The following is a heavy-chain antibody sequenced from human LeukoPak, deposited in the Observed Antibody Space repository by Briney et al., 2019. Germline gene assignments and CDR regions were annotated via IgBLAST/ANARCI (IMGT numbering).Heavy chain of an antibody. Sequence: GASVTVSCKASGGTFSSYAISWVRQAPGQGLEWMGGIIPIFGTANYAQKFQGRVTITADESTSTAYMELSSLRSEDTAVYYCARATWPTPYYYYGMDVWGQGTTVTVSS. J-gene: IGHJ6*02. CDR2: IIPIFGTA. CDR1: GGTFSSYA. D-gene: IGHD2-15*01. CDR3: ARATWPTPYYYYGMDV. V-gene: IGHV1-69*01.